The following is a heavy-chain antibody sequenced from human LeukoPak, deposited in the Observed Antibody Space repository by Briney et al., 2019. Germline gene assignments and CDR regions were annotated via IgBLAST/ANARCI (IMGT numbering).Heavy chain of an antibody. CDR1: GYTLTELS. D-gene: IGHD2-2*01. CDR3: ATPPAYCSSTSCYLIV. CDR2: FDPEDGET. Sequence: ASVKVSCKVSGYTLTELSMHWVRQAPGKGLEWMGGFDPEDGETIYAQKFQGRVTMTEDTSTDTAYMELSSLRSEDTAVYYCATPPAYCSSTSCYLIVWGQGTLVTVSS. V-gene: IGHV1-24*01. J-gene: IGHJ4*02.